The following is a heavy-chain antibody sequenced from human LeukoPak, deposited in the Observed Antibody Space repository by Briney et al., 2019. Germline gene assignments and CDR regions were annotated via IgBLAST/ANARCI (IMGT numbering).Heavy chain of an antibody. CDR3: ARAGYFDWLSSSPDAFDI. Sequence: SETLSLTCTVSGGSISSYYWSWIRQPPGKGLEWIGYIYYSGSTNYNPSLKSRVTISVDTSKNQFSLKLSSVTAADTAVYYCARAGYFDWLSSSPDAFDIWGQGTMVTVSS. D-gene: IGHD3-9*01. V-gene: IGHV4-59*01. CDR1: GGSISSYY. J-gene: IGHJ3*02. CDR2: IYYSGST.